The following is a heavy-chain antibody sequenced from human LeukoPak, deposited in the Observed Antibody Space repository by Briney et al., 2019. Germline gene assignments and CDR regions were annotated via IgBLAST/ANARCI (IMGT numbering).Heavy chain of an antibody. CDR1: GFTFRGYA. J-gene: IGHJ6*03. V-gene: IGHV3-23*01. CDR3: AKGQTGAPSFYYFFYLDG. CDR2: ITDSGDVT. D-gene: IGHD2-8*02. Sequence: PGGSLRLSCAASGFTFRGYAMAWVRQAPGKGLEWVSSITDSGDVTYYTDSVKGRFTISRDNSKSTLYLQMNSLTAEDTALYFCAKGQTGAPSFYYFFYLDGSGKGSTVIVSS.